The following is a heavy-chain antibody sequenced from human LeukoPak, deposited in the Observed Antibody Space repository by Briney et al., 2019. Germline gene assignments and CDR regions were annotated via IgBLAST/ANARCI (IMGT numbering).Heavy chain of an antibody. J-gene: IGHJ4*02. D-gene: IGHD2-2*01. CDR1: GFTFSSYA. V-gene: IGHV3-23*01. CDR2: ISGSGGST. CDR3: ARDCIVVLPATRCYFDY. Sequence: RRSLRLSCAASGFTFSSYAMSWVRQAPGKGLEWVSAISGSGGSTYYADSVTGRSTIARANYKNTLYLQMNRLRAADTAVYSCARDCIVVLPATRCYFDYWGPGTLVTVAS.